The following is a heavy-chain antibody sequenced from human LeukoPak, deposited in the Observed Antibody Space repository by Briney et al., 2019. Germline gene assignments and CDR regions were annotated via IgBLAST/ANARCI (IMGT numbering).Heavy chain of an antibody. Sequence: QSGGSLRLSCAASGFTVSSKYMSWVRQAPGKGLEWVSVIYSDGTTYYADSVKGRFTISRDNSKHTLYLQMNSLRAEDTAVYYCAKETKIYDSSGFYWAYFDYWGQGTLVTVSS. CDR1: GFTVSSKY. CDR3: AKETKIYDSSGFYWAYFDY. D-gene: IGHD3-22*01. CDR2: IYSDGTT. V-gene: IGHV3-53*01. J-gene: IGHJ4*02.